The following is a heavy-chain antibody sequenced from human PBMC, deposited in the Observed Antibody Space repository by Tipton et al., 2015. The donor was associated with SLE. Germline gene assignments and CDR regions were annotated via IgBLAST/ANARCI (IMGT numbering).Heavy chain of an antibody. CDR2: ISSSGSTI. CDR3: AREKAAAGTSFDY. D-gene: IGHD6-13*01. Sequence: SLRLSCAASGFTFSSYSMNWVRQAPGKGLEWVSSISSSGSTIYYADSVKGRFTISRDNAKNSLYLQMNSLRAEDTAVYYCAREKAAAGTSFDYWGQGTLVPVSS. V-gene: IGHV3-48*04. CDR1: GFTFSSYS. J-gene: IGHJ4*02.